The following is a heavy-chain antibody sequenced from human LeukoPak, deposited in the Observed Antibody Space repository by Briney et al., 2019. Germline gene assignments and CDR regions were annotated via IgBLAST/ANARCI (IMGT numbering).Heavy chain of an antibody. CDR2: IIPIFGTA. J-gene: IGHJ5*02. CDR1: GGTFSSYA. D-gene: IGHD2-2*01. Sequence: SVKVSCKASGGTFSSYAISWVRQAPGQGLEWMGGIIPIFGTANYAQKFQGRVTVTADESTSTAYMELRSLRSEDTAVYYCARGGYQLPEISWFDPWGQGTLVTVSS. V-gene: IGHV1-69*13. CDR3: ARGGYQLPEISWFDP.